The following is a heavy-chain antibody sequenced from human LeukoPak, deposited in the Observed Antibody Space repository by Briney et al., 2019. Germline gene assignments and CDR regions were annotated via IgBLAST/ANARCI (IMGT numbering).Heavy chain of an antibody. D-gene: IGHD3-3*01. J-gene: IGHJ6*03. CDR2: IYTSGST. Sequence: PSETLSLTCTVSGGSLSSYYWSWIRQPAGKGLEWIGRIYTSGSTNYNPSLKSRVTMSVDTSKNQFSLKLSSVTAADTAVYYCARDFPYYDFGSGYYSGSVNYYMDVWGKGTTVTVSS. V-gene: IGHV4-4*07. CDR1: GGSLSSYY. CDR3: ARDFPYYDFGSGYYSGSVNYYMDV.